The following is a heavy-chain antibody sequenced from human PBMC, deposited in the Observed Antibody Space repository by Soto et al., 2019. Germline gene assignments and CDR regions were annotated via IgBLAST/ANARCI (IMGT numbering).Heavy chain of an antibody. Sequence: PGGSLRLSCAASGFTFSSYGMHWVRQAPGKGLEWVAVISYDGSNKYYADSVKGRFTISRDNSKNTLYLQMNSLRAEDTAVYYCAKDPETRWLHLFDYWGQGTLVTVSS. J-gene: IGHJ4*02. V-gene: IGHV3-30*18. CDR3: AKDPETRWLHLFDY. CDR2: ISYDGSNK. D-gene: IGHD5-12*01. CDR1: GFTFSSYG.